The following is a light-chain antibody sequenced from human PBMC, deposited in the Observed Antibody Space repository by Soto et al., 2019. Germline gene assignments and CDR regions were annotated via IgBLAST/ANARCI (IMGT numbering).Light chain of an antibody. J-gene: IGKJ2*01. CDR3: QQYGSSPNT. CDR2: GAS. CDR1: QSVSSSY. Sequence: EIVLTQSPGTLSLSPGERATLSCRASQSVSSSYLAWYQQKPGQAPRLLIYGASSRATGIPDTXSGSGSGTDFTLTISRLEPEDFAVYYCQQYGSSPNTFGQGTKLEIK. V-gene: IGKV3-20*01.